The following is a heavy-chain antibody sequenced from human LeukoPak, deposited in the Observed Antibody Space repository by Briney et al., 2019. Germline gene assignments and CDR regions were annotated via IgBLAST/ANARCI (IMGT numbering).Heavy chain of an antibody. Sequence: SETLSLTCTVSGGSITPYFWNRIRQPPGKGLEWIGYIYYSGSTNYNPSLKSRVTISVDTSKNQVSLRLRSVTAADTAVYYCARADTQLPDRWGQGTLVIVSS. CDR1: GGSITPYF. CDR2: IYYSGST. J-gene: IGHJ5*02. D-gene: IGHD5-18*01. V-gene: IGHV4-59*01. CDR3: ARADTQLPDR.